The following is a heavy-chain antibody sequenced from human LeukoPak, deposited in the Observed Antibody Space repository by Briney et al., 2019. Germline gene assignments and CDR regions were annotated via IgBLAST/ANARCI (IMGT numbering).Heavy chain of an antibody. J-gene: IGHJ4*02. V-gene: IGHV3-48*03. CDR2: ISSSGGTI. CDR3: ARDVAPIDY. CDR1: GFTFSSYE. Sequence: GGSLRLSCAASGFTFSSYEMNWVRQAPGKGLEWISYISSSGGTIYYADSVKGRFTISRDNAKNSLYLQRNSLRAEDTAVYYCARDVAPIDYWGQGTLVTVSS.